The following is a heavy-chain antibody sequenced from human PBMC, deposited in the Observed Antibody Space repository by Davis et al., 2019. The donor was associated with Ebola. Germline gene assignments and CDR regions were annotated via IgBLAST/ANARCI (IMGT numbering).Heavy chain of an antibody. V-gene: IGHV1-24*01. J-gene: IGHJ6*02. Sequence: ASVKVSCKVSGNTLTDLSIHWVRQAPGKGLEWMGGFDPEDDETLYAQKFQGRVTMTRDTSTDTAYMELSSLRSEDTAVYYCATGFGSGSYPYGMDVWGQGTTVTVSS. D-gene: IGHD3-10*01. CDR1: GNTLTDLS. CDR2: FDPEDDET. CDR3: ATGFGSGSYPYGMDV.